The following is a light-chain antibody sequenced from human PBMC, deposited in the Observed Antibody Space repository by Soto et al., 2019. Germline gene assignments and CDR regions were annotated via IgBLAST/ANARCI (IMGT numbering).Light chain of an antibody. J-gene: IGKJ1*01. V-gene: IGKV3-15*01. CDR2: GAS. Sequence: EIVMTQSPATLSVSPGERATLSCRASQSVSSNLAWYQQKPGQAPRLLIYGASTRATGIPARFSGSGSGTEFTLTISSLQSEDFAVYYCQQYNNWPPEMFDQGTKVEIK. CDR1: QSVSSN. CDR3: QQYNNWPPEM.